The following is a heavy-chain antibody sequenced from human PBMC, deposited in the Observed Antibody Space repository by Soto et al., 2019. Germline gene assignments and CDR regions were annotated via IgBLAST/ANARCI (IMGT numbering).Heavy chain of an antibody. CDR1: GDSISSGYH. J-gene: IGHJ4*02. CDR3: ANQNRGYRSYVFDY. D-gene: IGHD5-12*01. V-gene: IGHV4-38-2*01. CDR2: IYHSGTT. Sequence: PSETLSLTCAVSGDSISSGYHWAWIRQPPGKGLEWIASIYHSGTTYYNPSLKSRVTISVDTSKNQFSLKLSSVTAADTAVYYCANQNRGYRSYVFDYWGQGTLVTVSS.